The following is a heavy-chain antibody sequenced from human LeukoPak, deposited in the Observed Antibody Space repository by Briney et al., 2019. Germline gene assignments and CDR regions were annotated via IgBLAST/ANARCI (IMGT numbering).Heavy chain of an antibody. Sequence: GGSLRLSCAASGFTFSSYGMSWVRQAPGKGLEWVSAISNSGGSTPYADSVKGRFTISRDNPKNTLYLQMNSLRGEDTAVYYCARGPWSAAGYNGMDVWGQGTTVTVSS. CDR2: ISNSGGST. J-gene: IGHJ6*02. D-gene: IGHD6-13*01. V-gene: IGHV3-23*01. CDR3: ARGPWSAAGYNGMDV. CDR1: GFTFSSYG.